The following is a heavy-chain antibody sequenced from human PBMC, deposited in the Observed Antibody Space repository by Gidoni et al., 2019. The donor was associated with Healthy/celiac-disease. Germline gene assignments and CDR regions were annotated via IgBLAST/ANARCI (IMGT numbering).Heavy chain of an antibody. CDR1: GYTFTGDY. CDR3: ARDRLHCSKVSCYSDGMDV. V-gene: IGHV1-2*02. D-gene: IGHD2-15*01. Sequence: QVQLVQSGAEVKKPGASVKVSCKASGYTFTGDYMHWVRQAPGQGLEWMGWINPTSGGTTYAQNFQGRVTMTRETSISTAYMDLRRLRSDDTAVYYCARDRLHCSKVSCYSDGMDVWGQGTTVTVSS. CDR2: INPTSGGT. J-gene: IGHJ6*02.